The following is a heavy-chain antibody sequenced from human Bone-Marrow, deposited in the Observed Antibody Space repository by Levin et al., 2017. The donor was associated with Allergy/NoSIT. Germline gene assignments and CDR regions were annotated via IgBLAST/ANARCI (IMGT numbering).Heavy chain of an antibody. D-gene: IGHD5-24*01. CDR1: GYTFTGYY. V-gene: IGHV1-2*06. Sequence: ASVKVSCKASGYTFTGYYLYWVRQAPGQGLEWMGRINPKSGDTIYAQKFQGRVTMTRDTSISAAYMEVARLRSDDTAVFYCARREMASSGGAFDIWGQGTMVTVSS. CDR2: INPKSGDT. J-gene: IGHJ3*02. CDR3: ARREMASSGGAFDI.